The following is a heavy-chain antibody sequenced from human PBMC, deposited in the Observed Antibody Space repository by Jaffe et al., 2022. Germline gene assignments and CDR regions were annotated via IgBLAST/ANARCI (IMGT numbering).Heavy chain of an antibody. CDR1: GFTFSSYG. Sequence: QVQLVESGGGVVQPGGSLRLSCAASGFTFSSYGMHWVRQAPGKGLEWVAFIRYDGSNKYYADSVKGRFTISRDNSKNTLYLQMNSLRAEDTAVYYCAKERHDFWSGYYEPMGAFDIWGQGTMVTVSS. CDR3: AKERHDFWSGYYEPMGAFDI. D-gene: IGHD3-3*01. CDR2: IRYDGSNK. J-gene: IGHJ3*02. V-gene: IGHV3-30*02.